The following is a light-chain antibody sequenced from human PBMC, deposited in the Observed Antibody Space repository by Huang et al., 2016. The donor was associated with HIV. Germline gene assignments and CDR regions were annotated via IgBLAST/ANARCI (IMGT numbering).Light chain of an antibody. J-gene: IGKJ4*01. CDR2: DAS. CDR1: QNVSNY. V-gene: IGKV3-11*01. Sequence: EIVLTQFPATLSLSPGERAILSCRASQNVSNYLAWYQQKPGQAPRFLIYDASRRATGIPARFSCSGSGTDVTLTISSLEPEDFAVYHCQQRSNWPPLTFGGGTKVEIK. CDR3: QQRSNWPPLT.